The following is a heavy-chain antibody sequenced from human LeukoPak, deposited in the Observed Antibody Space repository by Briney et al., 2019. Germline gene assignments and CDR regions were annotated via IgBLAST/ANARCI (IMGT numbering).Heavy chain of an antibody. J-gene: IGHJ4*02. D-gene: IGHD6-13*01. CDR3: ARVPIPPYSSSWYQPFDY. CDR1: GYTFNNYY. CDR2: INTSGIGST. V-gene: IGHV1-46*02. Sequence: ASVKVSCKASGYTFNNYYMHWMRQAPGQGHEWMGIINTSGIGSTSYALKFQGRVTMSRDTSTSTVYRDTSTSTVYMELSSLTSEDTAVYYCARVPIPPYSSSWYQPFDYWGQGTLVTVSS.